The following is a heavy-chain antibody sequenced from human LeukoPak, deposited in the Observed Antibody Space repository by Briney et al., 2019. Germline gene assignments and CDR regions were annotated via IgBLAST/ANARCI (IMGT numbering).Heavy chain of an antibody. V-gene: IGHV3-23*01. CDR2: ISGGGGGT. D-gene: IGHD3-22*01. Sequence: PGGSLRLSCAASGFTFSSYAMNWVRQAPGKGLEWVSSISGGGGGTHYADSVKGRFTISRDNSKNTLYLQMNSLRAEDTAVYYCAKDPYDTGGWFDPWGQGTLVTVSS. CDR3: AKDPYDTGGWFDP. J-gene: IGHJ5*02. CDR1: GFTFSSYA.